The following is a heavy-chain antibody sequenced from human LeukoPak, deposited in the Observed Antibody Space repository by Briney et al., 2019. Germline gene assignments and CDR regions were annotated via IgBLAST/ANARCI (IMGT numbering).Heavy chain of an antibody. CDR1: GFTFSSYW. J-gene: IGHJ4*02. Sequence: PGGSLRLSCAASGFTFSSYWMSWVRQAPGKGLEWVANIKQDGSEKYYVDSVKGRFTISRDNAKNSLYLQMNSLRAEDTAVYYCAREVDTAMVTAYFDYWGQGTLVTVSS. CDR3: AREVDTAMVTAYFDY. CDR2: IKQDGSEK. D-gene: IGHD5-18*01. V-gene: IGHV3-7*01.